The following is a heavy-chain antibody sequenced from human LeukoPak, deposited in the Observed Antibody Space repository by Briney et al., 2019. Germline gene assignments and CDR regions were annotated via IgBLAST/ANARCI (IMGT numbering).Heavy chain of an antibody. CDR2: ILPIFGSA. V-gene: IGHV1-69*01. Sequence: SVKVSCKASGDSFKSYVINWVRQAPGQGLEWMGGILPIFGSAIYAQHFRGRLTITAAESTNTAYMELHRLRSDDTALYYCARAEDQGRYFDWLPGFDPWGQGTLVTVSS. CDR3: ARAEDQGRYFDWLPGFDP. J-gene: IGHJ5*02. D-gene: IGHD3-9*01. CDR1: GDSFKSYV.